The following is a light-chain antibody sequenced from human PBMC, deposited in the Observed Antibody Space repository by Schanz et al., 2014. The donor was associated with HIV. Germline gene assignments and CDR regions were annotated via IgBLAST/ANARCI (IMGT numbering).Light chain of an antibody. CDR2: DNS. CDR3: GSWDSSLKAVV. J-gene: IGLJ2*01. V-gene: IGLV1-51*01. CDR1: TSNVVSNY. Sequence: QSALTQPASVSGSPGQKITISCSGGTSNVVSNYVSWYQQGPGTAPKLLIYDNSKRPSGTPDRFSGSKSGTSATLGITGLQTGDEADYYCGSWDSSLKAVVFGGGTKLTVL.